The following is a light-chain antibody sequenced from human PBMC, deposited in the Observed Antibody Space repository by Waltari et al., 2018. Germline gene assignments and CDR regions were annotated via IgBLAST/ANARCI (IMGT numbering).Light chain of an antibody. CDR2: AAS. Sequence: DIQMTQSPSSLSASVGDRVTITCRASQNINIFLSWYQQRPGRAPRLLIYAASSLHSGVSSRFSGSGSGTDFTLTIASLQPEDFATYYCQQSDTFFALTFGGGTKVEI. J-gene: IGKJ4*01. CDR1: QNINIF. CDR3: QQSDTFFALT. V-gene: IGKV1-39*01.